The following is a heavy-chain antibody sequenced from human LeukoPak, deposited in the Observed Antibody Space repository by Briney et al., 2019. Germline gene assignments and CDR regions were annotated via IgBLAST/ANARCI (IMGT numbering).Heavy chain of an antibody. J-gene: IGHJ5*02. D-gene: IGHD3-16*01. CDR2: THTSWTT. CDR1: GGSMSDYY. Sequence: SETLSLTCTVSGGSMSDYYWSFIRQPAGKGLEWIGRTHTSWTTYFNPSLKSRVTMSVDTSKNQFSLRLTSMTAADTAVYFCARGDYYDGGGRNWFDPWGQGTLVTVSS. V-gene: IGHV4-4*07. CDR3: ARGDYYDGGGRNWFDP.